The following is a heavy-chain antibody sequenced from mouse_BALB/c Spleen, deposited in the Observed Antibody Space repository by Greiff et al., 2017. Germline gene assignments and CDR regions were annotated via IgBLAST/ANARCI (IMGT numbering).Heavy chain of an antibody. J-gene: IGHJ2*01. Sequence: EVQVVESGGGLVQPGGSRKLSCAASGFTFSSFGMHWVRQAPEKGLEWVAYISSGSSTIYYADTVKGRFTISRDTPKSTLFLQMTSLRSEDTDMYDCARVDDPGFDYWGEGTTLTVSP. CDR3: ARVDDPGFDY. CDR2: ISSGSSTI. D-gene: IGHD2-3*01. CDR1: GFTFSSFG. V-gene: IGHV5-17*02.